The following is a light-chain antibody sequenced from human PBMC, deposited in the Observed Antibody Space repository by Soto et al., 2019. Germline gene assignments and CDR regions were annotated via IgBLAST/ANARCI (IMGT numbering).Light chain of an antibody. CDR1: SSNIGAGYD. V-gene: IGLV1-40*01. Sequence: QSVLTQPPSVSGAPGQRVTISCTGSSSNIGAGYDVHWYQQLPGTAPKLLIYGNSNRPSGVPDRFSGSKSGTSASLAITGLQAEDEADYYCQSYDSRLSEEGFGGGPKVTVL. J-gene: IGLJ2*01. CDR3: QSYDSRLSEEG. CDR2: GNS.